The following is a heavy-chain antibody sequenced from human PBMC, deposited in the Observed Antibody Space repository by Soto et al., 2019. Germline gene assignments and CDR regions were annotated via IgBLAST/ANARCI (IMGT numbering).Heavy chain of an antibody. CDR1: GYSLTSYW. Sequence: PGESLKISCKGSGYSLTSYWIGWVRQMPGKGLEWMGIIYPGDSDTRYSPSFQGQVTISADKSISTAYLQWSSLKASDTAMYYCATPEKYCSGGSCYDAFDIWGQGTMVTVSS. D-gene: IGHD2-15*01. CDR2: IYPGDSDT. J-gene: IGHJ3*02. V-gene: IGHV5-51*01. CDR3: ATPEKYCSGGSCYDAFDI.